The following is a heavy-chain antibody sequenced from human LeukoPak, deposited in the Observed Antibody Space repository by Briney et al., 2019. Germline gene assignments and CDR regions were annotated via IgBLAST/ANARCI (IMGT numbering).Heavy chain of an antibody. J-gene: IGHJ4*02. V-gene: IGHV3-21*01. D-gene: IGHD2-21*02. CDR3: ARATTLAYCGGDCYSPSSYYFDY. CDR2: ISSSSSYI. Sequence: GGSLRLSCAASGFTFSGYSMNWVRQAPGKGLEWVSSISSSSSYIYYADSVKGRFTISRDNAKNSLYLQMNSLRAEDTAVYYCARATTLAYCGGDCYSPSSYYFDYWGQGTLVTVSS. CDR1: GFTFSGYS.